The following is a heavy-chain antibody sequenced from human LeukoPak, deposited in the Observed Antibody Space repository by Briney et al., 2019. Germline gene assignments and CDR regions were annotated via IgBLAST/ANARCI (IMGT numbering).Heavy chain of an antibody. CDR3: ASSYCSGANCYAFDY. CDR2: SSKNSIYI. D-gene: IGHD2-15*01. CDR1: GFTFSIYS. J-gene: IGHJ4*02. V-gene: IGHV3-21*04. Sequence: GGSLRLSCVTSGFTFSIYSMNWVRQAPGKGLEWVSCSSKNSIYIDYGGSVKGRFTISRDNAKNSLYLQMNSLRAEDTAVYYCASSYCSGANCYAFDYWGQGTLVTVSS.